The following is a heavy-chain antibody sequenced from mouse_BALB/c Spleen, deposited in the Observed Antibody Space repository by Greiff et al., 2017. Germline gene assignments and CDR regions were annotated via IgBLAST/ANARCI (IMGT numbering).Heavy chain of an antibody. Sequence: DVKLQESGGDLVKPGGSLKLSCAASGFTFSSYGMSWVRQTPDKRLEWVATISSGGSYTYYPDSVKGRFTISRDNAKNTLYLQMSSLKSEDTAMYYCACNYGNYPLGYWGQGTTLTVSS. V-gene: IGHV5-6*02. D-gene: IGHD2-1*01. CDR1: GFTFSSYG. CDR3: ACNYGNYPLGY. CDR2: ISSGGSYT. J-gene: IGHJ2*01.